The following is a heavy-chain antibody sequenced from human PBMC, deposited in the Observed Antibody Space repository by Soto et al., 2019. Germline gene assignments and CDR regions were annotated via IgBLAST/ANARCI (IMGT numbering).Heavy chain of an antibody. D-gene: IGHD3-10*01. CDR3: VLWLGELLQYFDY. CDR1: GYSFTSYW. CDR2: IDPSDSYT. V-gene: IGHV5-10-1*01. Sequence: PGESLKISCKGSGYSFTSYWISWVRQMPGKGLEWMGRIDPSDSYTNYSPSFQGHVTISADKSISTAYLQWSSLKASDTAMYYCVLWLGELLQYFDYWGQGTLVTVSS. J-gene: IGHJ4*02.